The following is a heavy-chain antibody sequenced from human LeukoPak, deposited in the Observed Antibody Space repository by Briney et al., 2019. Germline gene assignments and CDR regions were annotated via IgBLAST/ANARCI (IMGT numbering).Heavy chain of an antibody. CDR2: LSTGGGTA. V-gene: IGHV3-23*01. D-gene: IGHD2-2*01. Sequence: GGSLRLSCAASGFTFSSYAMNWVRQAPGKGLEWVSTLSTGGGTAYYADSAQGRFTISRDNSKSTLCLQMNSLRAEDTAMYYCAKGTSWINPYYYMDVWGKGTTVTVSS. J-gene: IGHJ6*03. CDR3: AKGTSWINPYYYMDV. CDR1: GFTFSSYA.